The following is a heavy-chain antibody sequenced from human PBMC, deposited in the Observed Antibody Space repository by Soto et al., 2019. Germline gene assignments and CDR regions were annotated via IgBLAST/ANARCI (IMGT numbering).Heavy chain of an antibody. CDR3: ARDRGYSGYDGNYYYGMDV. D-gene: IGHD5-12*01. J-gene: IGHJ6*02. CDR1: GFTFSSYW. CDR2: IKQDGSEK. Sequence: EVQLVESGGCLVQPGGSLRLSCAASGFTFSSYWMSWVRQAPGKGLEWVANIKQDGSEKYYVDSVKGRFTISRDNAKNSLYLQMNSLRAEDTAVYYCARDRGYSGYDGNYYYGMDVWGQGTTVTVSS. V-gene: IGHV3-7*03.